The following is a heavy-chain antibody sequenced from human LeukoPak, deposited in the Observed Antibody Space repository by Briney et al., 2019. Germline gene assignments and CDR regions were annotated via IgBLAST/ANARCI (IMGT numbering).Heavy chain of an antibody. CDR1: GGSFSGYY. CDR3: ARGRITMVRGAMTYYFDY. CDR2: TNHSGST. Sequence: SETLSLTCAVYGGSFSGYYWSWIRQPPGKGLEWIGETNHSGSTNYNPSLKSRVTISVDTSKNQFSLKLSSVTAADTAVYYCARGRITMVRGAMTYYFDYWGQGTLVTVSS. J-gene: IGHJ4*02. V-gene: IGHV4-34*01. D-gene: IGHD3-10*01.